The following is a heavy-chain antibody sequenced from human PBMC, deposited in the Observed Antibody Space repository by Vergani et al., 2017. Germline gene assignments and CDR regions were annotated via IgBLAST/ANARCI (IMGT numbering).Heavy chain of an antibody. D-gene: IGHD3-22*01. CDR3: ARLYGRDSSGSKYFDY. V-gene: IGHV5-51*01. Sequence: EVQPVQSGAEVKKPGESLKISCLISGYSFTNYWIGWVRQMPGKGLEWMGIIHPADSDTRYSPSFQGQVTISVDKSISTAYLQRSSLRASDSAMYYCARLYGRDSSGSKYFDYWGQGTLVTVSS. CDR1: GYSFTNYW. J-gene: IGHJ4*02. CDR2: IHPADSDT.